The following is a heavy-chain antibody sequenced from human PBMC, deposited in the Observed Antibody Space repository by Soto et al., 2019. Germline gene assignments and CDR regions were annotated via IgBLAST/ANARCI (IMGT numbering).Heavy chain of an antibody. CDR1: GFSFGIYW. J-gene: IGHJ4*01. V-gene: IGHV3-7*01. D-gene: IGHD3-10*01. CDR3: ARDLRYGSGTSVTPYVDY. Sequence: EVQLEDSGGGLAQPGGSLGLSCAASGFSFGIYWMSWVRQAPGQGLEWLATIKWAASEKKYVCSGKGRFTESRDNPKDSLYQQMVSLRAEDTAVYDWARDLRYGSGTSVTPYVDYWGHGTVVTVSS. CDR2: IKWAASEK.